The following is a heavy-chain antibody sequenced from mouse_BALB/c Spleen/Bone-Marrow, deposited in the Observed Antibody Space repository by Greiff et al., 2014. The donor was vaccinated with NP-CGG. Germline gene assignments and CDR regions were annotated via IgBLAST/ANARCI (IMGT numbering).Heavy chain of an antibody. CDR3: ARSGERYGAMDY. Sequence: EVMLVESGGGLVKPGGSLKLSCAASGFTFSDYYMYWVRQTPEKRLEWVATISDGGGYTYYPDSVWGRFTISRDNAKNNLYLQMSSLESEDTAMYYCARSGERYGAMDYWGQGTSVNVFS. CDR1: GFTFSDYY. D-gene: IGHD2-10*02. V-gene: IGHV5-4*02. CDR2: ISDGGGYT. J-gene: IGHJ4*01.